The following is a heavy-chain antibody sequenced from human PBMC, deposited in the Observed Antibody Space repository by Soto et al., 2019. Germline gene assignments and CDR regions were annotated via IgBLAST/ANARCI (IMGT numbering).Heavy chain of an antibody. J-gene: IGHJ4*02. Sequence: GGSLRLSCAASGFSFVNYAMNWVRQAPGKGLEWVSGLSGSGTSTYYADSVKGRFTISRDNSRDTLFLQMNSLTADDTAVYYCAKATTNAGWFNPFDYWGQGALVTVSS. CDR3: AKATTNAGWFNPFDY. D-gene: IGHD6-19*01. V-gene: IGHV3-23*01. CDR2: LSGSGTST. CDR1: GFSFVNYA.